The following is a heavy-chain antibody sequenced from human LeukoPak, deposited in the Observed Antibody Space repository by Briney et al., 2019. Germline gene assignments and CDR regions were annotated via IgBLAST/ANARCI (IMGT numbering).Heavy chain of an antibody. J-gene: IGHJ5*02. CDR1: GGTFSSYA. CDR2: IIPVLSRG. Sequence: SVKVSCKASGGTFSSYAISWVRQAPGQGLEWMGRIIPVLSRGNYAQKFQGRVTITADKSTSTAYMELSSLRSEDTAVYYCAREGFSKLRAPWNWFDPWGQGTLVTVSS. V-gene: IGHV1-69*04. CDR3: AREGFSKLRAPWNWFDP. D-gene: IGHD2/OR15-2a*01.